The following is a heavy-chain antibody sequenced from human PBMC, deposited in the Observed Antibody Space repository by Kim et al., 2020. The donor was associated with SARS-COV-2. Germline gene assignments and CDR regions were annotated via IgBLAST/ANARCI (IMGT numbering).Heavy chain of an antibody. D-gene: IGHD6-6*01. Sequence: GGSLRLSCTVSGFTLTSYAMNWVLQAPGKGLEWVSAISGTGVDTFYADSVKGRFTISRDKYKNILFLEMNNLRVEDTAMYYCARSLAYSNSIMDAQWGQGTPVAVS. CDR3: ARSLAYSNSIMDAQ. J-gene: IGHJ4*02. CDR1: GFTLTSYA. CDR2: ISGTGVDT. V-gene: IGHV3-23*01.